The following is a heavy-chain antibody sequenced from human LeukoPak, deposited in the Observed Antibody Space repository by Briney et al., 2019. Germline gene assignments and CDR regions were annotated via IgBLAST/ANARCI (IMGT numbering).Heavy chain of an antibody. Sequence: ASVKVSCKASGYTLTGYYIHWVRQAPGQGLEWMGRINPNTGGTDYAQKFQGRVTMTGDTSITTAYMELSRLTSDDTAIYYCAKVPPSITAAGNWLGPWGQGALVTVSS. CDR3: AKVPPSITAAGNWLGP. D-gene: IGHD6-13*01. CDR2: INPNTGGT. CDR1: GYTLTGYY. V-gene: IGHV1-2*06. J-gene: IGHJ5*02.